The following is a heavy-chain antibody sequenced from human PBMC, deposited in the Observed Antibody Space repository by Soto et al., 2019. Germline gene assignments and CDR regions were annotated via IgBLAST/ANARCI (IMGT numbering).Heavy chain of an antibody. CDR3: AVNGATGGSGYYAPLS. CDR1: GFTVSSNY. V-gene: IGHV3-53*01. Sequence: GGSLRLSCAASGFTVSSNYMSWVRQAPGKGLEWVSVIYSGGSTYYADSVKGRFTISRDNSKNTLYLQMNSLRAEDTAVYYCAVNGATGGSGYYAPLSWGQGTLVTVSS. CDR2: IYSGGST. J-gene: IGHJ5*02. D-gene: IGHD3-22*01.